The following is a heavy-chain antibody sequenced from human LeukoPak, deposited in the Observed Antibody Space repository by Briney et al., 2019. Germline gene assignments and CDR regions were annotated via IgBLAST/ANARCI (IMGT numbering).Heavy chain of an antibody. V-gene: IGHV1-46*01. CDR2: INPSGGST. CDR1: GYTCTSYY. J-gene: IGHJ4*02. CDR3: ARPWGGGGYSVHGFCLGY. Sequence: ASVKVSCKASGYTCTSYYMHWVRQAPGQGLEWMGIINPSGGSTSYAQKFQGRATMTRDTSTSTVYMELSSLRSEDTAVYYCARPWGGGGYSVHGFCLGYWGQGTLVTVSS. D-gene: IGHD1-26*01.